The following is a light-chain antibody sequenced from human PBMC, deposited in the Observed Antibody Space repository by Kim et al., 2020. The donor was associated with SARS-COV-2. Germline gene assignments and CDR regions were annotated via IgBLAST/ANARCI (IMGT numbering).Light chain of an antibody. CDR1: QSVNSNY. CDR3: QHYGNSLALT. V-gene: IGKV3-20*01. Sequence: EIVSTQSPGTLSLSPGERATLSCRASQSVNSNYLAWYQQKPGQAPRLLIYAASNRATGIPDRFSGSGSGTDFTLTISRLEPEDFAVYSCQHYGNSLALTFGGGTKVDIK. CDR2: AAS. J-gene: IGKJ4*01.